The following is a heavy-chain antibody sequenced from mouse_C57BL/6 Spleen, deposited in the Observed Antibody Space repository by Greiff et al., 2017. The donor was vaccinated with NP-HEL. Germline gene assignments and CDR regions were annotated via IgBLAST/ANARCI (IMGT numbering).Heavy chain of an antibody. J-gene: IGHJ3*01. CDR2: FYPGSGSI. CDR1: GYTFTEYT. V-gene: IGHV1-62-2*01. Sequence: VQLQQSGAELVKPGASVKLSCKASGYTFTEYTIHWVKQRSGQGLEWIGWFYPGSGSIKYNEKFKDKATLTADKSSSTVYMELSRLTSEDSAVYFGARHEDQRGHYYGSSRAWFAYWGQGTLVTVSA. CDR3: ARHEDQRGHYYGSSRAWFAY. D-gene: IGHD1-1*01.